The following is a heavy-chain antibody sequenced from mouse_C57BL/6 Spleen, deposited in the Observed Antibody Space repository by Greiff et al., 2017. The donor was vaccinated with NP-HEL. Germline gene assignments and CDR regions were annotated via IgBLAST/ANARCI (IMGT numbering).Heavy chain of an antibody. J-gene: IGHJ4*01. CDR3: ARNPPYAMDY. V-gene: IGHV1-53*01. CDR2: INPSSGGT. CDR1: GYTFTSYW. Sequence: QVQLQQPGTELVKPGASVKLSCKASGYTFTSYWMHWVKQSPGQGLEWIGYINPSSGGTNYNEKFKSNSTLTVDNSSSTAYMQLSSLTSEDSAVYYYARNPPYAMDYWGQGTSVTVSS.